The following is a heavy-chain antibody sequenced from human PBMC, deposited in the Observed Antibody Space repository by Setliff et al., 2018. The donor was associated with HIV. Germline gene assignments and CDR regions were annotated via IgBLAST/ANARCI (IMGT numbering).Heavy chain of an antibody. J-gene: IGHJ4*02. Sequence: PSETLSLTCTVSRDSIRNGAYYWGWIRQPPGKGLEWIGSIYYSGSAYYNPSFKSRVTLSVDTSENRFSLRLSSVTAADTAVYFCARGGTVSADFDSWGQGTLVTVSS. D-gene: IGHD6-19*01. V-gene: IGHV4-39*07. CDR2: IYYSGSA. CDR3: ARGGTVSADFDS. CDR1: RDSIRNGAYY.